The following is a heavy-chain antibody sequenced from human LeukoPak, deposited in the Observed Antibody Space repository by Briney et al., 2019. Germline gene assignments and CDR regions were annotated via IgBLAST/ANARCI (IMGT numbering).Heavy chain of an antibody. Sequence: SETLSLTCAVYGGSFSGYYWSWIRQPPGKGLEWIGEINHSGSTNYNPSLKSRVTISVDTSKNQFSLKLSSVTAADTAVYYCARTPYDYAWGSYRYGVDYWGQGTLVTVSS. V-gene: IGHV4-34*01. CDR2: INHSGST. D-gene: IGHD3-16*02. J-gene: IGHJ4*02. CDR1: GGSFSGYY. CDR3: ARTPYDYAWGSYRYGVDY.